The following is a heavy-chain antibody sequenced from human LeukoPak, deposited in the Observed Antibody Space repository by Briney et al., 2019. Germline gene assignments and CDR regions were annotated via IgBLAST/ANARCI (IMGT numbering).Heavy chain of an antibody. CDR2: ISSSSSYI. CDR1: GFTFSSYS. J-gene: IGHJ4*02. CDR3: ARNIPYYYDSSRGYYFDY. Sequence: PGGSLRLSCAASGFTFSSYSMNWVRQAPGKGLEWVSSISSSSSYIYYADSVKGRFTISRDNAKNSLYLQMNSLRAEDTAVCYCARNIPYYYDSSRGYYFDYGGQGTLVTVPS. V-gene: IGHV3-21*01. D-gene: IGHD3-22*01.